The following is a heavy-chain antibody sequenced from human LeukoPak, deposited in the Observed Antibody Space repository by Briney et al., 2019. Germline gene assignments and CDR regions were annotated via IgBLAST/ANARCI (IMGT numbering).Heavy chain of an antibody. V-gene: IGHV1-18*04. CDR3: ARSYSGSYYGWVAVYYFDY. CDR2: ISAYNGNT. D-gene: IGHD1-26*01. CDR1: GYTFTSYY. J-gene: IGHJ4*02. Sequence: GASVKVSCKASGYTFTSYYMHWVRQAPGQGLEWMGWISAYNGNTNYAQKLQGRVTMTTDTSTSTAYMELRSLRSDDTAVYYCARSYSGSYYGWVAVYYFDYWGQGTLVTVSS.